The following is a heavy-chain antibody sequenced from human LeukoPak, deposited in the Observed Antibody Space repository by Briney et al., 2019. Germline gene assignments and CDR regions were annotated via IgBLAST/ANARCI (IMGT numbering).Heavy chain of an antibody. J-gene: IGHJ4*02. CDR1: GFTFSNAW. CDR2: IKSQFDGGTT. V-gene: IGHV3-15*01. CDR3: TTDLTTGGYFDY. D-gene: IGHD4-11*01. Sequence: KPGGSLRLSCTASGFTFSNAWMSWVRQAPGKGLEWVGRIKSQFDGGTTDYIAPVEDRFTISRDDSKDRLYLQMNSLKTEDTAVYFCTTDLTTGGYFDYWGRGTLVTVSS.